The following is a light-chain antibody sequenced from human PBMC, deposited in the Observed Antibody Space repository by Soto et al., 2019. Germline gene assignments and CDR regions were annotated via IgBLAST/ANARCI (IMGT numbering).Light chain of an antibody. CDR3: QQSYSTPIT. Sequence: DIQMTQSPSSLSASVVDRVTITCLASQGIGNDLGWYQQKPGKAPKRLIYAASSLQSGVPSRFSGSGSGTEFTLTISSLQPEDFATYYCQQSYSTPITFGQGTRLEIK. CDR2: AAS. CDR1: QGIGND. V-gene: IGKV1-17*01. J-gene: IGKJ5*01.